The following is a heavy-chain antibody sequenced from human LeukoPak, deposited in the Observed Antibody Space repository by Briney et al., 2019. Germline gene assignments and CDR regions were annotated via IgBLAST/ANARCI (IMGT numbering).Heavy chain of an antibody. V-gene: IGHV3-30*18. Sequence: GGSLRLSCAASGFTFSSYGMHWVRQAPGKGLEWVAVISYDGSNKYYADSVKGRFTISRDNAKNSLYLQMNSLRAEDTAVYYCAKDSYYDFWSGYAPLDYWGQGTLVTVSS. CDR1: GFTFSSYG. CDR2: ISYDGSNK. CDR3: AKDSYYDFWSGYAPLDY. J-gene: IGHJ4*02. D-gene: IGHD3-3*01.